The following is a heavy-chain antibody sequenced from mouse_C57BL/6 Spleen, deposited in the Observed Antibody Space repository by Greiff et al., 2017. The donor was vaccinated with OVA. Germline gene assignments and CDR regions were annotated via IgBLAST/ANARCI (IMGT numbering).Heavy chain of an antibody. V-gene: IGHV1-82*01. CDR1: GYAFSSSW. D-gene: IGHD2-2*01. CDR3: AREGYDDAMDY. CDR2: IYPGDGDT. Sequence: QVQLQQSGPELVKPGASVKISCKASGYAFSSSWMNWVKQRPGKGLEWIGRIYPGDGDTNYNGKFKGKATLTADKSSSTAYMQLSSLTSEDSAVYFCAREGYDDAMDYWGQGTSVTVSS. J-gene: IGHJ4*01.